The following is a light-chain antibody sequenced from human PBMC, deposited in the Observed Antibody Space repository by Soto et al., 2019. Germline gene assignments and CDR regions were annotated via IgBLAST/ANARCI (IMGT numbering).Light chain of an antibody. CDR2: GET. J-gene: IGKJ3*01. V-gene: IGKV3-15*01. CDR1: QSVGSH. Sequence: EIVMTQSPATLSVSPGERATLSCRASQSVGSHLAWYKQKPGQGPRLHIYGETTRATGIPARFSGSGSRKEFTLTISSRPSEDSAVSHCQPYNSWPPTFRPGTNADIK. CDR3: QPYNSWPPT.